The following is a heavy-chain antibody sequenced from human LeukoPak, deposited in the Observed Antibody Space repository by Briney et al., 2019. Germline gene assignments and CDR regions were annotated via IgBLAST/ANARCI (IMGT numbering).Heavy chain of an antibody. CDR2: INSDGSST. V-gene: IGHV3-74*01. CDR3: ARGEVVRGVIGDYYYYYGMDV. CDR1: GFTFSSYW. J-gene: IGHJ6*02. Sequence: GGSLRLSCAASGFTFSSYWMHWVRQAPGKGLVWVSRINSDGSSTSYADSVKGRFTISRDNAKNTLYLQMNSLRAEDTAVYYCARGEVVRGVIGDYYYYYGMDVWGQGTTVTVSS. D-gene: IGHD3-10*01.